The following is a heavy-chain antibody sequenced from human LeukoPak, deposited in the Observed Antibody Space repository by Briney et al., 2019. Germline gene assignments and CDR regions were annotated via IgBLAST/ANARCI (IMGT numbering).Heavy chain of an antibody. D-gene: IGHD6-19*01. V-gene: IGHV1-18*01. CDR3: ARDKRVAVAGTYIYYYYMDV. CDR1: GYNFPSFG. J-gene: IGHJ6*03. Sequence: ASVRVSCKASGYNFPSFGFNWVRQAPGQGLEWMGWISAYNGDTKYAQKLQDRVILTTDTSTSTAYMELRTLTSDDTAVYYCARDKRVAVAGTYIYYYYMDVWGNGTTVTISS. CDR2: ISAYNGDT.